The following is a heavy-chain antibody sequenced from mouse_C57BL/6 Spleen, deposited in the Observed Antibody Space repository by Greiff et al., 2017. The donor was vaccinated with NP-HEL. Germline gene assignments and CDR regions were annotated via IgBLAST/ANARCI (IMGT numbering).Heavy chain of an antibody. D-gene: IGHD2-4*01. Sequence: QVQLKESGAELVKPGASVKISCKASGYAFSSYWMNWVKQRPGKGLEWIGQIYPGDGDTNYNGKFKGKATLTADKSSSTAYMQLSSLTSEDSAVYFCARGGGLRLDYYYAMDYWGQGTSVTVSS. CDR2: IYPGDGDT. J-gene: IGHJ4*01. CDR1: GYAFSSYW. V-gene: IGHV1-80*01. CDR3: ARGGGLRLDYYYAMDY.